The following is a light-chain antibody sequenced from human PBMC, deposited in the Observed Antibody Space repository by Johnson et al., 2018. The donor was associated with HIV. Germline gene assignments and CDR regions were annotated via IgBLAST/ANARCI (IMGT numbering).Light chain of an antibody. Sequence: QSILTQPPSVSAAPGQKVTISCHGSSSNIGNNYVSWYQQLQGTAPKLLIYENNKRPSGIPDRFSGSKSGTSATLGITGLQTGDEAEYYCGTWDSSLSAYVFGTGTKCTVL. CDR2: ENN. CDR1: SSNIGNNY. J-gene: IGLJ1*01. V-gene: IGLV1-51*02. CDR3: GTWDSSLSAYV.